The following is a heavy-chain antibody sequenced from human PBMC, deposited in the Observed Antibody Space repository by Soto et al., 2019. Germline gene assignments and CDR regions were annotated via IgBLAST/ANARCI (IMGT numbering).Heavy chain of an antibody. V-gene: IGHV4-34*01. J-gene: IGHJ4*02. CDR1: GGSFSYYY. Sequence: SETLSLTCAVYGGSFSYYYWSWIRQPPGKGLEWIGEINHSGSTNYDPSLKSRVTISVDTSKSQFSLRLSSVTAADTAVYYCARESTVTTGIDYWGQGTLVTVSS. CDR2: INHSGST. D-gene: IGHD4-4*01. CDR3: ARESTVTTGIDY.